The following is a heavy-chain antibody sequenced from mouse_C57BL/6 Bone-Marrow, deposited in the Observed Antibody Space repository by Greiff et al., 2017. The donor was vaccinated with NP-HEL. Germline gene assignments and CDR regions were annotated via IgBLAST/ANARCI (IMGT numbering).Heavy chain of an antibody. J-gene: IGHJ1*03. CDR2: INPNNGGT. CDR3: ARKRGFPFTTVVAGTDWYFDV. V-gene: IGHV1-26*01. D-gene: IGHD1-1*01. Sequence: EVQLQQSGPELVKPGASVKISCKASGYTFTDYYMNWVKQSHGKSLEWIGDINPNNGGTSYNQKFKGKATLTVDKSSSTAYMELRSLTSEDSAVYYCARKRGFPFTTVVAGTDWYFDVWGTGTTVTVSS. CDR1: GYTFTDYY.